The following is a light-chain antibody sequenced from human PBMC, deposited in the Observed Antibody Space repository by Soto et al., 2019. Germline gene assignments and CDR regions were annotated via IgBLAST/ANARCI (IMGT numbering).Light chain of an antibody. V-gene: IGKV3-11*01. CDR2: DAS. CDR1: QSVSSY. J-gene: IGKJ1*01. Sequence: EIVLTQSPAILSMSPRERTPLSCRASQSVSSYFAWYQQKPGQAPRLLIYDASNRATGVPARFSGSGSGTDVTLTISSLEPEDFAVYYCQQRRYWPVTFGQGTKVEIK. CDR3: QQRRYWPVT.